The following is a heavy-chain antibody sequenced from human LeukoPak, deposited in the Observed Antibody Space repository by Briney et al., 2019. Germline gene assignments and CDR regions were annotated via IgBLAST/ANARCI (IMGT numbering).Heavy chain of an antibody. D-gene: IGHD3-10*01. CDR2: INPSGGST. Sequence: VASVKVSCKASGYTFTSYYMHWVRQAPGQGLEWMGIINPSGGSTSYAQKFQGRVTMTRDTSTSTVYMELSSLRSEDTAVYYCARAGWYTMVRGVSRWFDPWGQGTLVTVSS. J-gene: IGHJ5*02. CDR3: ARAGWYTMVRGVSRWFDP. V-gene: IGHV1-46*01. CDR1: GYTFTSYY.